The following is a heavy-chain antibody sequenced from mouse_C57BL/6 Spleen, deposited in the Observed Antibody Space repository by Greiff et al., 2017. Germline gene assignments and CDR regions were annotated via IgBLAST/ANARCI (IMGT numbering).Heavy chain of an antibody. V-gene: IGHV1-15*01. CDR1: GYTFTDYE. CDR3: TRSGAVVATGYFDV. J-gene: IGHJ1*03. CDR2: IDPETGGT. D-gene: IGHD1-1*01. Sequence: QVQLQQSGAELVRPGASVTLSCKASGYTFTDYEMHWVKQTPVHGLEWIGAIDPETGGTAYNQKFKGKAILTADKSSSPAYMELRSLTSEDSAVYYCTRSGAVVATGYFDVWGTGTTVTVSS.